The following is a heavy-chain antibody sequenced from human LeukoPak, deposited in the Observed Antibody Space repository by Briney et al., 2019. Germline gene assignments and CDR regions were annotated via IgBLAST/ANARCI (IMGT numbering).Heavy chain of an antibody. D-gene: IGHD2-2*01. Sequence: ASVKVSCKASGYTFTGYYMHWVRQAPGQGLEWMGWINPNSGDTNYAQKFQGRVTKTRDTSISTAYMEVSRLRSDDTAVFYCARGRSSSSYDAFDIWGQGTMVTVSS. CDR1: GYTFTGYY. J-gene: IGHJ3*02. CDR3: ARGRSSSSYDAFDI. CDR2: INPNSGDT. V-gene: IGHV1-2*02.